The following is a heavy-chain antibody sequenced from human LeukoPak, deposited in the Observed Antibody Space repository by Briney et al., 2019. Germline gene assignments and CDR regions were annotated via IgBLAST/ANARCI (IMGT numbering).Heavy chain of an antibody. CDR1: GFIVSSNS. Sequence: GSLRLSCKVSGFIVSSNSWSWVRQAPGKGLEWVSFISSGGNTDHSDSVKGRFAISRDNAKNSLYLQMDSLRADDTAVYYCARDHLYYEISGPRFDNWGQGTRVTVSS. J-gene: IGHJ4*02. V-gene: IGHV3-53*01. D-gene: IGHD3-16*01. CDR2: ISSGGNT. CDR3: ARDHLYYEISGPRFDN.